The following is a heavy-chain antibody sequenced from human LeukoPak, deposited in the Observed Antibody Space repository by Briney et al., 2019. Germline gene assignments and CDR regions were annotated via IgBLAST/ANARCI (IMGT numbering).Heavy chain of an antibody. J-gene: IGHJ5*02. D-gene: IGHD6-13*01. V-gene: IGHV3-21*01. CDR1: GFTFSSYS. CDR2: ISSSSSYI. CDR3: ARDRGYIAAAGTGNWFDP. Sequence: GGSLRLSCAASGFTFSSYSMNWVRQAPGKGLEWVSSISSSSSYIYYADSVKGRFTISRDNAKNSLYLQMNSLRAEDTAVYYCARDRGYIAAAGTGNWFDPWGQETLVTVSS.